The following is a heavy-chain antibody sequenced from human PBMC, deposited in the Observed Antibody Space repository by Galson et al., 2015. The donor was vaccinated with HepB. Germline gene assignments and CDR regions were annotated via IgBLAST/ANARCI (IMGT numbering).Heavy chain of an antibody. CDR2: ITSSLNT. CDR3: LGGRVY. D-gene: IGHD3-10*01. CDR1: GFPFDAWA. Sequence: SLRLSCAASGFPFDAWAMSWVRQPPEKGLEWVSSITSSLNTFYADSVRGRFTISRDNSKNSLYLQMNSLRPEDTAVYQCLGGRVYWGQGILVTVSS. J-gene: IGHJ4*02. V-gene: IGHV3-69-1*01.